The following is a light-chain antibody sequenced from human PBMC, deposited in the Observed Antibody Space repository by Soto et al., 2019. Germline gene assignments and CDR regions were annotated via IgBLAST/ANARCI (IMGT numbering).Light chain of an antibody. J-gene: IGKJ1*01. CDR1: QYISSY. Sequence: DIQMTQSPSSLSASVGDRVTIACRASQYISSYLNWYQQKPGKAPKLLIYAASVLQSGVPARFSGSGSGTEFTLTISSLQPEDSATYYCQQSHVVPPWTFGQGTKVEIK. CDR2: AAS. V-gene: IGKV1-39*01. CDR3: QQSHVVPPWT.